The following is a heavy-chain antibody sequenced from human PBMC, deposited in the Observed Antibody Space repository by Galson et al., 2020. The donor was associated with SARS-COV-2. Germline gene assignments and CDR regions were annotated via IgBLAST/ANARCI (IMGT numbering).Heavy chain of an antibody. D-gene: IGHD3-3*01. CDR3: ARGPYYDFWSGDNWFDP. CDR1: GFTFSSYW. V-gene: IGHV3-74*01. CDR2: INSDGSST. Sequence: GGSLRLSCAASGFTFSSYWMHWVRQAPGKGLVWVSRINSDGSSTSYADSVKGRFTISRDNAKNTLYLQMNSLRAEDTAVYYCARGPYYDFWSGDNWFDPWGQGTLVTVSS. J-gene: IGHJ5*02.